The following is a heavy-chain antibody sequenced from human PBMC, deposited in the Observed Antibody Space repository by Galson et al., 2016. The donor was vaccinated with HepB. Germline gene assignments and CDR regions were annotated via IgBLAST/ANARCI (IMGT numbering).Heavy chain of an antibody. Sequence: RFTFNDAWMSWVRQAPGKGLEWLGRIKSNSDGGITQYAAPVKDRFTISRDDSKTTLYLQMSSLKTEDTAVYYCAAPLRGYNAYGSFAYWGRGTLVTVSS. J-gene: IGHJ4*02. V-gene: IGHV3-15*01. CDR2: IKSNSDGGIT. D-gene: IGHD5-12*01. CDR1: RFTFNDAW. CDR3: AAPLRGYNAYGSFAY.